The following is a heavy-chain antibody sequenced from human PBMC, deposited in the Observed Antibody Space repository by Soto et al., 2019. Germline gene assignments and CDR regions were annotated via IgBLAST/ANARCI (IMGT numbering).Heavy chain of an antibody. Sequence: PGGSLRLSCAASGFTVSSNYMSWVRQAPGKGLEWVSVIYSGGSTYYADSVKGRFTISRDNSKNTLYLQMNSLRAEDTAVYYCARDLNIAVAGRVYYGMDVWGQGTTVTVSS. J-gene: IGHJ6*02. CDR1: GFTVSSNY. CDR3: ARDLNIAVAGRVYYGMDV. D-gene: IGHD6-19*01. CDR2: IYSGGST. V-gene: IGHV3-66*01.